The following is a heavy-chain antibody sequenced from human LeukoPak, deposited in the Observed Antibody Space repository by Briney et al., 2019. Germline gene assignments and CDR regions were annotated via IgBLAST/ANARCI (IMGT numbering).Heavy chain of an antibody. CDR2: INWNSGTI. Sequence: RRSLRLSCAASGFTSDDYAMHWVRQAPGKGLEWVSGINWNSGTIGYADSVKGRFTISRDNAKNSLYLQMNSLRAEDMALYYCAKGFRGYVISTGYLDYWGQGTLVTVSS. D-gene: IGHD3-9*01. J-gene: IGHJ4*02. CDR3: AKGFRGYVISTGYLDY. CDR1: GFTSDDYA. V-gene: IGHV3-9*02.